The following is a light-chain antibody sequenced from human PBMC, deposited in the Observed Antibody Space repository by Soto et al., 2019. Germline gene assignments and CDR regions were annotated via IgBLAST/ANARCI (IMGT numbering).Light chain of an antibody. J-gene: IGLJ2*01. CDR2: EVT. Sequence: QSVLTQPASVSGSPGQSITISCTGTSSDVGGYNFVSRYQQQPGKAPKLMVYEVTNRPSGVSYRFSGSKSGNTASLTISGLQAEDEADYFCSSYTGSDTLIFGGGTQLTVL. V-gene: IGLV2-14*01. CDR1: SSDVGGYNF. CDR3: SSYTGSDTLI.